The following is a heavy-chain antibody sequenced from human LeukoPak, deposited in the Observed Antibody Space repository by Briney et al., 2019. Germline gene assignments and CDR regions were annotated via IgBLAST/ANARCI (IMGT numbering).Heavy chain of an antibody. CDR2: ISSSSSYI. CDR3: ARVADTALANDY. V-gene: IGHV3-21*01. Sequence: PGGSLRLSCAASGFTFSDYSVNWVRQAPGKGLEWVSSISSSSSYIYYADSVKGRFTISRDNAKNSLYLQMNSLRAEDTAMYYCARVADTALANDYWGQGTLVTVSS. D-gene: IGHD5-18*01. CDR1: GFTFSDYS. J-gene: IGHJ4*02.